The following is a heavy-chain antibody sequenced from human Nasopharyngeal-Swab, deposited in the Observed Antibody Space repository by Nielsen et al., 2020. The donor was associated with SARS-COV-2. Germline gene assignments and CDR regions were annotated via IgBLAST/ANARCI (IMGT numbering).Heavy chain of an antibody. D-gene: IGHD3-16*02. J-gene: IGHJ6*02. V-gene: IGHV3-30-3*01. CDR1: GFIFSSYA. CDR3: ARDPMITFGGVIVADYYYYGMDV. CDR2: ISYDGSNK. Sequence: GESLKISCAASGFIFSSYAMHWVRQAPGKGPEWVAVISYDGSNKYYADSVKGRFTISRDNSKNTLYLQMNSLRAEDTAVYYCARDPMITFGGVIVADYYYYGMDVWGQGTTVTVSS.